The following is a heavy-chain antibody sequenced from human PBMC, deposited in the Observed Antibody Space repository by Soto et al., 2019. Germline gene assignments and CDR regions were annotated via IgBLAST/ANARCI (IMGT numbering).Heavy chain of an antibody. V-gene: IGHV3-21*02. CDR1: GFRFNSYS. D-gene: IGHD1-26*01. CDR3: VGEDEMAGATSAFEY. CDR2: IDARSNYI. J-gene: IGHJ4*02. Sequence: EVQLMEAGGGLVKPGGSLRVSCEASGFRFNSYSMNWVRQAPQNGLEWVSLIDARSNYIYYADSVKGLFTISRDNARNSLYLEMASLRVEDTAVYYCVGEDEMAGATSAFEYWGQGTPVSVSS.